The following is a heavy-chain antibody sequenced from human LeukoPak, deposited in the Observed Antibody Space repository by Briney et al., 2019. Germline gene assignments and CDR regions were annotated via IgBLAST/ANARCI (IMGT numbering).Heavy chain of an antibody. J-gene: IGHJ4*02. D-gene: IGHD3-3*01. CDR3: ASYDFWSGYCDY. Sequence: SETLSLTCTVSGGSISSSSYYWGWIRQPPGKGLEWIGSIYYSGSTYYNPSLKSRVTISVDTSKNQFSLKLSSVTAADTAVYYCASYDFWSGYCDYWGQGTLVTVSS. CDR1: GGSISSSSYY. V-gene: IGHV4-39*07. CDR2: IYYSGST.